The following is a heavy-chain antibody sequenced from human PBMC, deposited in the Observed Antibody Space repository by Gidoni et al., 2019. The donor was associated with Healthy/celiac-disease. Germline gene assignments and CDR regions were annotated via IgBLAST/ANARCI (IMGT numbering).Heavy chain of an antibody. CDR2: ISGSGGST. Sequence: EVQLLESGGGLVQPGGSLRLSCSASAFPFSSHAMSWVRQAPGKGLGWVSAISGSGGSTYYADSVKGRFTISRDNSKNTLYLQMNSLRAEDTAVYYCAKDGGEAAAGTGWFDPWGQGTLVTVSS. D-gene: IGHD6-13*01. CDR1: AFPFSSHA. CDR3: AKDGGEAAAGTGWFDP. V-gene: IGHV3-23*01. J-gene: IGHJ5*02.